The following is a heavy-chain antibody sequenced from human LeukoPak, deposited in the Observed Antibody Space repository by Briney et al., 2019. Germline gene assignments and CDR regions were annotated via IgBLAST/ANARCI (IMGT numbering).Heavy chain of an antibody. J-gene: IGHJ4*02. CDR2: ITSRGEST. D-gene: IGHD3-3*01. V-gene: IGHV3-23*01. CDR3: ARENDFWSGYWD. Sequence: GGSLRLSCAASGFTFSIYAMSWVRQAPGKGLQWVSSITSRGESTWYVDSVKGRFTITRDNSENTLYLQMHSLRAEDTAVYYCARENDFWSGYWDWGQGTLVTVSS. CDR1: GFTFSIYA.